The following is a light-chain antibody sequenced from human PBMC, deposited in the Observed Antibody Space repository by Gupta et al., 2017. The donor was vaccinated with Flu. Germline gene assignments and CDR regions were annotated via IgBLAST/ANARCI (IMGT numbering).Light chain of an antibody. CDR3: QQYNNWLYT. V-gene: IGKV3-15*01. J-gene: IGKJ2*01. Sequence: QRATLSCSASQSVSSNLAWYQQKPGQAPKLLIYGASTRATGIPARFSGSGSGTEFTLTISSLQSEDFAVYYCQQYNNWLYTFGQGTKLEIK. CDR1: QSVSSN. CDR2: GAS.